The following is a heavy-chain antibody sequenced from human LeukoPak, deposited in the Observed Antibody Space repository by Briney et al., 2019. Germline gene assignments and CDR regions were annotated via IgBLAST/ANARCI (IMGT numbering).Heavy chain of an antibody. J-gene: IGHJ2*01. CDR2: INHSGST. V-gene: IGHV4-34*01. CDR3: ARGRARARYFDL. CDR1: GFTFSSYS. Sequence: GSLRLSCAASGFTFSSYSMNWVRQPPGKGLEWIGEINHSGSTNYNPSLKSRVTISVDTSKNQFSLKLSSVTAADTAVYYCARGRARARYFDLWGRGTLVTVSS.